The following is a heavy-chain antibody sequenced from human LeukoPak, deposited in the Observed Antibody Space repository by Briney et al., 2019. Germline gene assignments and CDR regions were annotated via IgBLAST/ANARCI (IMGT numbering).Heavy chain of an antibody. Sequence: GESLKISCKDSGYRFSSYWIAWVRQMPGKGLEYIGIIYPGDSDIRYSPSFQGLVTISADKSISTAYLQWSSLKASDTAMYYCGRPYHYASGSYYGYWGQGTLVTVSS. V-gene: IGHV5-51*01. CDR1: GYRFSSYW. J-gene: IGHJ4*02. CDR2: IYPGDSDI. D-gene: IGHD3-10*01. CDR3: GRPYHYASGSYYGY.